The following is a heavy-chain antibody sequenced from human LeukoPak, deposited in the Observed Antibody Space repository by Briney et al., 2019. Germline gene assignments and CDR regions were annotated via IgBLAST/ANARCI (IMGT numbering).Heavy chain of an antibody. V-gene: IGHV1-69*13. J-gene: IGHJ5*02. CDR2: IIPIFGTA. D-gene: IGHD3-16*02. CDR1: GGTFSSYA. CDR3: ARDASGDYVWGSYRLFDP. Sequence: SVKVSCKASGGTFSSYAISWVRQAPGQGLGWMGGIIPIFGTANYAQKFQGRVTITADESTSTAYMELSSLRSEDTAVYYCARDASGDYVWGSYRLFDPWGQGTLVTVSS.